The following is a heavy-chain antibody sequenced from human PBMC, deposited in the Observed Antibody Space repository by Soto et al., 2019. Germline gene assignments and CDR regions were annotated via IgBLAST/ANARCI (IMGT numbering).Heavy chain of an antibody. D-gene: IGHD2-2*01. Sequence: VASVKVSCKASGYTFTNYAMHWVRQAPGQRLEWMGWINAGNGNTKYSQKFQGRVTITRDTSASTAYMELSSLRSEDTALYYCARDGVVVVPAAPLFDPWGQGTLVTVSS. CDR2: INAGNGNT. CDR1: GYTFTNYA. CDR3: ARDGVVVVPAAPLFDP. V-gene: IGHV1-3*01. J-gene: IGHJ5*01.